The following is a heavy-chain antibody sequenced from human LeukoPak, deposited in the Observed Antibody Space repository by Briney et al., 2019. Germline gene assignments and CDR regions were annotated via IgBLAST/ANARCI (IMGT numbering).Heavy chain of an antibody. CDR2: IRYDGSNE. CDR1: GFTFSSYG. J-gene: IGHJ4*02. D-gene: IGHD3-22*01. Sequence: SGGSLRLSCAASGFTFSSYGMHWVRQAPVKGLEWVAFIRYDGSNEYYADSVKGRFTISRYTSKNTLYLQMNSLRTEDTAVYYCAKDDYYDTSGYRDWGQGTLVTVSS. V-gene: IGHV3-30*02. CDR3: AKDDYYDTSGYRD.